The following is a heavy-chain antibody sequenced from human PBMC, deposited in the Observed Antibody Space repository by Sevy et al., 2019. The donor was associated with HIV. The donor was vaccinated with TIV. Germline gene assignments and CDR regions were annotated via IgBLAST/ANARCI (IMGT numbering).Heavy chain of an antibody. D-gene: IGHD4-17*01. CDR1: GGSVSSGSYY. CDR3: ARVGYGDYDY. J-gene: IGHJ4*02. Sequence: SETLCLTCTVSGGSVSSGSYYWSWIRQPPGKGLEWIGYIYYSGSTNYNPSLKSRVTISVDTSKNQFSLKLSSVTAADTAVYYCARVGYGDYDYWGQGTLVTVSS. V-gene: IGHV4-61*01. CDR2: IYYSGST.